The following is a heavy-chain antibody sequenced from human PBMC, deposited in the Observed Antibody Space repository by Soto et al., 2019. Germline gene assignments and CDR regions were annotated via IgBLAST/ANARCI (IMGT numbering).Heavy chain of an antibody. CDR3: ARDEGHSSSWPNWFDP. CDR2: ISSSSSYI. J-gene: IGHJ5*02. V-gene: IGHV3-21*01. D-gene: IGHD6-13*01. Sequence: GGSLRLSCAASGFTFSSYSMNWVRQAPGKGLEWVSSISSSSSYIYYADSVKGRFTISRDNAKNSLYLQMNSLRAEDTAVYYCARDEGHSSSWPNWFDPWGQGTLVTVSS. CDR1: GFTFSSYS.